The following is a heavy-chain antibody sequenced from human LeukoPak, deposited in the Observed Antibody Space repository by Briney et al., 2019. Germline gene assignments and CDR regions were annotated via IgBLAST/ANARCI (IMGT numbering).Heavy chain of an antibody. CDR1: GGTFSSYA. Sequence: ASVKVSCKASGGTFSSYAISWVRQAPEQGLEWMGWISAYNGNTNYAQKLQGRVTMTTDTSTSTAYMELRSLRSDDTAVYYCAREYSGYDWGQFDYWGQGTLVTVSS. V-gene: IGHV1-18*01. CDR3: AREYSGYDWGQFDY. CDR2: ISAYNGNT. D-gene: IGHD5-12*01. J-gene: IGHJ4*02.